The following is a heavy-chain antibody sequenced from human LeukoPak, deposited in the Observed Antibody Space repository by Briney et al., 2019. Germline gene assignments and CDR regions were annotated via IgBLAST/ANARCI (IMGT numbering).Heavy chain of an antibody. V-gene: IGHV3-48*01. CDR2: ISSSTGTI. D-gene: IGHD3-22*01. J-gene: IGHJ1*01. CDR1: GFTFSSYS. CDR3: ARDGLRYYYDSSGYYYFQH. Sequence: GGSLRLSCAASGFTFSSYSMIWVRQAPAKGLEWVSYISSSTGTIYYADSVKGRFTISRDNAKNSLYLQMNSLRAEDTAVYYCARDGLRYYYDSSGYYYFQHWGQGTLVTVSS.